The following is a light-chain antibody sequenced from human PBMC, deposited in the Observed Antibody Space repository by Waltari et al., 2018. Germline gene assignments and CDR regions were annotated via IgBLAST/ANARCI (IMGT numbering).Light chain of an antibody. J-gene: IGKJ1*01. Sequence: EIVSTQSPGTLSLSPGDRATLSCRASHSFSSDYLAWYQQRPGQAPRLLISGTSSRATGIPDRFSGSGSGTDFTLTISRLEPEDFAVYYCLQYDTSPKTFGQGTKVDI. CDR2: GTS. V-gene: IGKV3-20*01. CDR3: LQYDTSPKT. CDR1: HSFSSDY.